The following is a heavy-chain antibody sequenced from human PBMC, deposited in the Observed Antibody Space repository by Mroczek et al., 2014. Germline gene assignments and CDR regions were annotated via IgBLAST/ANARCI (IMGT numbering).Heavy chain of an antibody. CDR1: GGSISSGSYY. Sequence: QVQLQESGPGLVKPSQTLSLTCTVSGGSISSGSYYWSWIRQPAGKGLEWIGRIYTSGSTNYNPSLKSRVTISVDTSKNQFSLKLSSVTAADTAVYYCARGVRGSGSGNWFDPWGQGTLVTVSS. CDR3: ARGVRGSGSGNWFDP. J-gene: IGHJ5*02. CDR2: IYTSGST. V-gene: IGHV4-61*02. D-gene: IGHD3-10*01.